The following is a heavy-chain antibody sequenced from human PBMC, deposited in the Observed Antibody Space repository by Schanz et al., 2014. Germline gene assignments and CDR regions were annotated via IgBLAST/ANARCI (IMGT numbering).Heavy chain of an antibody. J-gene: IGHJ4*02. V-gene: IGHV3-23*04. CDR2: ISGSGGST. CDR3: ARGIGGDSANNCLDY. Sequence: VQLVESGGGLVKPGGSLRLSCAASGFTFSSYAMSWVRQAPGKGLEWVSAISGSGGSTYYADSVKGRFTISRDNSKNTLYLPMNALRSEDSSVYTCARGIGGDSANNCLDYWGQGTLVTVSS. CDR1: GFTFSSYA. D-gene: IGHD2-15*01.